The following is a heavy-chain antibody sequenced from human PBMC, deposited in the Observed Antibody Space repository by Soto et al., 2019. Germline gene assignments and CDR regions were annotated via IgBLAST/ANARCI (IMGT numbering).Heavy chain of an antibody. V-gene: IGHV3-7*01. CDR2: IKQDGSEE. J-gene: IGHJ6*02. CDR1: GFTFSSYW. D-gene: IGHD3-10*01. CDR3: AIIASSGRGWDV. Sequence: EVQLVESGGGLVQPGGSLRLSCVDSGFTFSSYWMSWVRQAPVKGLEWVGNIKQDGSEENYVDSVKGRFNISRDNAKNSMYLQMNSLRAEDTAVYYCAIIASSGRGWDVWGQGTTVVVSS.